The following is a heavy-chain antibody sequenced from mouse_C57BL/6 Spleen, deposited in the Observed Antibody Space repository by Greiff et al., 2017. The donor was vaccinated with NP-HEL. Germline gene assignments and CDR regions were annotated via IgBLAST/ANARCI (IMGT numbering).Heavy chain of an antibody. Sequence: VQLQQSGAELVKPGASVKLSCKASGYTFTSYWMHWVKQRPGQGLEWIGMIHPNSGSTNYNEKFKSKATLTVDKSSSTAYMQLSSLTSEDSAVYYCARSDYYGSSVRYFDVWGTGTTVTVSS. CDR2: IHPNSGST. V-gene: IGHV1-64*01. D-gene: IGHD1-1*01. CDR1: GYTFTSYW. CDR3: ARSDYYGSSVRYFDV. J-gene: IGHJ1*03.